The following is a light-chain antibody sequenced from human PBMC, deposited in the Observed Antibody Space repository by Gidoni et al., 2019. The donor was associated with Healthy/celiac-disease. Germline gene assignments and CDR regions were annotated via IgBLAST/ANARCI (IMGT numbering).Light chain of an antibody. CDR2: EVS. V-gene: IGLV2-8*01. Sequence: QSALTQPPSASGSPGQPVTISCTGTSSDGGGYNYVSWYQQHPGKAPNLMIYEVSKRPSGVPDRFSGSKSGNTASLTVSGLQAEDEADYYCSSYAGSNNFGVFGGGTKLTV. CDR3: SSYAGSNNFGV. CDR1: SSDGGGYNY. J-gene: IGLJ3*02.